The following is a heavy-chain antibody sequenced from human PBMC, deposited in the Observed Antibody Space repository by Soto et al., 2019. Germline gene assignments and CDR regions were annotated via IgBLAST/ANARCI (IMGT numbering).Heavy chain of an antibody. J-gene: IGHJ4*02. CDR2: ISWNSGSI. Sequence: EVQLVESGGGLVQPGRSLRLCCAAYGFTFDDYAMHWVRQAPGKGLEWVSGISWNSGSIGYADSVKGRFTISRDNAKNSLYLQMNSLRAEDTALYYCAKVTVATIVGFHYFDYSGQGTLVTVSS. CDR1: GFTFDDYA. D-gene: IGHD5-12*01. V-gene: IGHV3-9*01. CDR3: AKVTVATIVGFHYFDY.